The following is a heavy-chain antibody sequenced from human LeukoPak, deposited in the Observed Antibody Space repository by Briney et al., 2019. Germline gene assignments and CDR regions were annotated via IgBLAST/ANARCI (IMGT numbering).Heavy chain of an antibody. V-gene: IGHV4-34*01. CDR3: ARQYNWNDVVNYYYYMDV. D-gene: IGHD1-1*01. CDR1: GGSFSGYY. CDR2: INHSGST. Sequence: KSSETLSLTCAVYGGSFSGYYWSWIRQPPGKGLEWIGEINHSGSTNYNPSLKSRVTISVDTSKNQFSLKLSSVTAADTAVYYCARQYNWNDVVNYYYYMDVWGKGTTVTISS. J-gene: IGHJ6*03.